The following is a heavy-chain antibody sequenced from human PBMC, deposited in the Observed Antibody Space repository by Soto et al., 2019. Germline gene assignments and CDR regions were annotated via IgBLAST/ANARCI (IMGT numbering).Heavy chain of an antibody. CDR3: ARESEELTSNFDY. CDR1: GFIFTRYS. Sequence: EVQLVESGGGLVKPGGSLRLSCAASGFIFTRYSMNWVRQAPGKGLEWVSSISSTTNYIYYGDSMKGRFTISRDNAKNSLYLEMHSLRAEDTAVYYCARESEELTSNFDYWGQGTLVTVSS. J-gene: IGHJ4*02. CDR2: ISSTTNYI. V-gene: IGHV3-21*06. D-gene: IGHD1-7*01.